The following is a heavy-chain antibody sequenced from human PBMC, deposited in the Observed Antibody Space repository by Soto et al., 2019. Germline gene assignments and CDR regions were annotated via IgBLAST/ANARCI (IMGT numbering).Heavy chain of an antibody. J-gene: IGHJ6*02. CDR2: ISYDGSNK. V-gene: IGHV3-30*18. CDR3: AKDRGWGRKQLVPYHGMDV. D-gene: IGHD6-13*01. CDR1: GFTFSSYG. Sequence: GSLRLSCAASGFTFSSYGMHWVRQAPGKGLEWVAVISYDGSNKYYADSVKGRFTISRDNSKNTLYLQMNSLRAEDTAVYYCAKDRGWGRKQLVPYHGMDVWGQGTTVIAP.